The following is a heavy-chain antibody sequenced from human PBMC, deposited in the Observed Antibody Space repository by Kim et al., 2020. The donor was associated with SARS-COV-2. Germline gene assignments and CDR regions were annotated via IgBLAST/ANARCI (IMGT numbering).Heavy chain of an antibody. Sequence: SETLSLTCTVSGGSISSYYWSWIRQPPGKGLEWIGYIYYSGSTNYNPSLKSRVTISVDTSKNQFSLKLSSVTAADTAVYYCARRHLHYDSSGYYYLFDFWGQGTLVTVSS. J-gene: IGHJ4*02. CDR1: GGSISSYY. CDR3: ARRHLHYDSSGYYYLFDF. D-gene: IGHD3-22*01. V-gene: IGHV4-59*01. CDR2: IYYSGST.